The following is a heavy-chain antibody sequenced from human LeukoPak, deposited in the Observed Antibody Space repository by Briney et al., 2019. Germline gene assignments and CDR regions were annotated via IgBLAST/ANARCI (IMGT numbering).Heavy chain of an antibody. J-gene: IGHJ4*02. V-gene: IGHV4-59*01. CDR3: ARTGSTVTMLYPFDH. D-gene: IGHD4-17*01. Sequence: SETLSLTCVVSGDSISNYFWTWIRQSPGKGLEWIGYIYYYYSGSTNYNPSLKSRVSISVDTSKNQFSLKLSSVTAADTAVYYCARTGSTVTMLYPFDHWGQGTLVTVSS. CDR2: IYYYYSGST. CDR1: GDSISNYF.